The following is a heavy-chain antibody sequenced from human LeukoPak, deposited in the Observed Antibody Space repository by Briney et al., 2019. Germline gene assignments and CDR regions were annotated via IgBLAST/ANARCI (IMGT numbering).Heavy chain of an antibody. CDR1: GYTLTELS. J-gene: IGHJ5*02. V-gene: IGHV1-24*01. D-gene: IGHD4-17*01. CDR3: ARVAGDYVRWFDP. Sequence: ASVKVSCKVSGYTLTELSMHWVRQAPGKGLEWMGGFDPEDGETIYAQKFQGRVTMTEDTSTDTAYMELRSLRPDDTAVYYCARVAGDYVRWFDPWGQGTLVTVSS. CDR2: FDPEDGET.